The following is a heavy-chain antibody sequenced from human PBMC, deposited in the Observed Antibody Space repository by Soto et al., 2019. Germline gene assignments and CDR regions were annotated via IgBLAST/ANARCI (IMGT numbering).Heavy chain of an antibody. CDR2: INPNSGGT. V-gene: IGHV1-2*04. J-gene: IGHJ4*02. CDR3: ARALTPFSGYDYGY. D-gene: IGHD5-12*01. Sequence: QVQLVQSGAEVKKPGASVKVSCKASGYTFTGYYMHWVRQAPGQGLEWMGWINPNSGGTNYAQKFQGWVTMTRDTSLSTAYMELSRLRSDDTAVYSCARALTPFSGYDYGYWGQATLVTVSS. CDR1: GYTFTGYY.